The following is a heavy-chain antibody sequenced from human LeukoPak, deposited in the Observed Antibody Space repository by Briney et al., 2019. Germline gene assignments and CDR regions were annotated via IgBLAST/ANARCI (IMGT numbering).Heavy chain of an antibody. Sequence: PGGSLRLSCASSGFTFSSYWMSWVRQAPGKGLEWVANIKQDGSEKYYVDAVKGRFTIPRDNAKNSLYLQMNSLRAEDTAVYYCARELSRYYYMDVWGKGTTVTVSS. CDR2: IKQDGSEK. D-gene: IGHD2-2*01. V-gene: IGHV3-7*01. CDR3: ARELSRYYYMDV. J-gene: IGHJ6*03. CDR1: GFTFSSYW.